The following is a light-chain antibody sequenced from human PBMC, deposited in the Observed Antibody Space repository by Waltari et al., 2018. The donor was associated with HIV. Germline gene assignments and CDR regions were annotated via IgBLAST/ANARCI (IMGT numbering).Light chain of an antibody. J-gene: IGLJ3*02. CDR2: DNT. Sequence: QSVLTQPPSVSAAPGPKVTISCSRSSSNIGNDYESWYQPVPGAAPRLLIYDNTKRPSGIPDRFSGSKSGTSATLAITGLQTGDEADYYCGTWDRTLGGGVFGGGTKLTVL. V-gene: IGLV1-51*01. CDR1: SSNIGNDY. CDR3: GTWDRTLGGGV.